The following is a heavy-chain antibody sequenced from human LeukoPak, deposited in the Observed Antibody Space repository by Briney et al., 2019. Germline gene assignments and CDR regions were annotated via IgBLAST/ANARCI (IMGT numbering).Heavy chain of an antibody. CDR3: ARETYSYGPGGFDY. CDR1: GFTFSSYA. V-gene: IGHV3-30-3*01. CDR2: ISYDGSNK. Sequence: GRSLRLSCAASGFTFSSYAMHWVRQAPGKGLEWVAVISYDGSNKYYADSVKGRFTISRDNSKNTLYLQMNSLRAEDTAVYYCARETYSYGPGGFDYWGQGTLVTVSS. J-gene: IGHJ4*02. D-gene: IGHD5-18*01.